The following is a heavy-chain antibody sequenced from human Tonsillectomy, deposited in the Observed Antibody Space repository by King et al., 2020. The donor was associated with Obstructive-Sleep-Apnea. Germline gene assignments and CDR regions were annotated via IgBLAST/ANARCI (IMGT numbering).Heavy chain of an antibody. CDR1: GFTFSDIW. CDR3: TTDPRDDSHLDF. V-gene: IGHV3-15*01. J-gene: IGHJ4*02. D-gene: IGHD3-22*01. Sequence: VQLVESGGGLVRPGGSLRISCAASGFTFSDIWMSWVRQAPGKGLEWVGRINSETYAWTDYGASVKGRFTTSGDDSRSTLYLQMNSLKSDDTGEYYCTTDPRDDSHLDFWGQGTLVTVS. CDR2: INSETYAWT.